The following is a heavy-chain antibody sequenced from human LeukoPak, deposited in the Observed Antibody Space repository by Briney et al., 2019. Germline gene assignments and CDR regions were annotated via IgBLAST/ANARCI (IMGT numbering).Heavy chain of an antibody. CDR1: GFTFSNYR. Sequence: GGSLRLSXAASGFTFSNYRMNWVRQAPGRGLEWVSSITSSGSYIYYADSVKGRFTISRDNAKNSLYLQMNSLRAEDTAVYYCARDTDYYDSSGYYYYFDYWGQGTLVTVSS. D-gene: IGHD3-22*01. CDR3: ARDTDYYDSSGYYYYFDY. CDR2: ITSSGSYI. V-gene: IGHV3-21*01. J-gene: IGHJ4*02.